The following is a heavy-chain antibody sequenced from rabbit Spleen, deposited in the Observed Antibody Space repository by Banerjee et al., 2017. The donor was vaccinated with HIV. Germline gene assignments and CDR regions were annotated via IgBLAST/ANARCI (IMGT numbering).Heavy chain of an antibody. Sequence: QSLEESGGDLVKPGASLTLTCTASGFSFSNSYYMCWVRQAPGKGLECIACIYGDSSGSTWYASWAKGRFTISKTSSTTVTLQMTSVTAADTATYFCARDPNYASGHYIYKFWGPGTLVTVS. D-gene: IGHD1-1*01. CDR2: IYGDSSGST. J-gene: IGHJ3*01. CDR1: GFSFSNSYY. CDR3: ARDPNYASGHYIYKF. V-gene: IGHV1S40*01.